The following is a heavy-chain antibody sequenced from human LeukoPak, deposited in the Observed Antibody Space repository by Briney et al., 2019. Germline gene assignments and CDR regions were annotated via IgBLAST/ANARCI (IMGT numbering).Heavy chain of an antibody. CDR2: ISGSGGST. CDR3: AKVGDRRITFGGVLVYFDY. V-gene: IGHV3-23*01. CDR1: GFTFSSYA. Sequence: GGSLRLSCAASGFTFSSYAMSWVRQAPGKGLEWVSAISGSGGSTYYADSVKGRFTISRDNSKNTLYLQMNSLRAEDTAVYYCAKVGDRRITFGGVLVYFDYWGQGTLVTVSS. D-gene: IGHD3-16*02. J-gene: IGHJ4*02.